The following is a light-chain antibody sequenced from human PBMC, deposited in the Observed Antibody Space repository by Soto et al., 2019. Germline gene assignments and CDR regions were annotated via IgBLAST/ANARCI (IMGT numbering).Light chain of an antibody. Sequence: DIQMTQSPSTLSASGGDTVTITCRASQTISRWLAWYQQKPGKAPRLLIYTASTLESGVPSRFSASGSGTEFTLTNRSLHPDDFATYYCQEYNNYCTFGQGTKVEVK. CDR2: TAS. J-gene: IGKJ1*01. CDR1: QTISRW. CDR3: QEYNNYCT. V-gene: IGKV1-5*01.